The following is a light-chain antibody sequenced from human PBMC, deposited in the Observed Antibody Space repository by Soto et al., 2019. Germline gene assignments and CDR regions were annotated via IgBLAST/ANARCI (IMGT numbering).Light chain of an antibody. CDR1: QSVGGTY. CDR2: DAS. V-gene: IGKV3D-20*01. Sequence: EVVLTQSPATLSLSPGESATLSCGASQSVGGTYLAWYQQKPGLAPRLLIYDASSRATGIPDRFSASGSETDFTLTIGRLEPEASAVYFCQQYGTLPQTFGEGTKVEIK. CDR3: QQYGTLPQT. J-gene: IGKJ2*01.